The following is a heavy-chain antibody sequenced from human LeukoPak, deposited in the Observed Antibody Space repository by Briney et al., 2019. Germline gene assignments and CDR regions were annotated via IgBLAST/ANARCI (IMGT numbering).Heavy chain of an antibody. J-gene: IGHJ5*02. CDR3: ARQAYSSNLGWFDP. Sequence: SETLSLTCTVSGGSISTYYWSWIRQPPGKGLEWIGYIYYSGSTNYNPSLKSRVTISVDTSKNQFSLKLSSVTAADTAVYYCARQAYSSNLGWFDPWGQGTLVTVSS. V-gene: IGHV4-59*08. CDR2: IYYSGST. D-gene: IGHD6-13*01. CDR1: GGSISTYY.